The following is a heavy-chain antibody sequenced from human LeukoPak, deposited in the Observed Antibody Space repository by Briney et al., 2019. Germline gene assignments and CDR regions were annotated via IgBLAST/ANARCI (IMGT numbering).Heavy chain of an antibody. Sequence: GGSLRLSCAASGFAFSSYWMTWVRQAPGKGLEWVASISSDGSATYYMDSVKGRFTISRDNAKNSLFLQMNSLRAEDTAVHYCGRVRPGDADYWGQGTLVTASS. CDR3: GRVRPGDADY. V-gene: IGHV3-7*01. CDR1: GFAFSSYW. CDR2: ISSDGSAT. J-gene: IGHJ4*02. D-gene: IGHD1-26*01.